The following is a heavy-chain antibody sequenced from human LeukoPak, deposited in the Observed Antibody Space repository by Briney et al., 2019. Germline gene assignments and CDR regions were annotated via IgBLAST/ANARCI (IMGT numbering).Heavy chain of an antibody. CDR3: ARHQNYNWNGVDY. CDR2: IYYSGST. D-gene: IGHD1-20*01. Sequence: SETLSLTCTVSGGSISSGDYYWSWIRQPPGKGLEWIGYIYYSGSTYYNPSLKSRVTISVDTSKNQFSLKLSSVTAADTAVYYCARHQNYNWNGVDYWGQGTLVTVSS. CDR1: GGSISSGDYY. J-gene: IGHJ4*02. V-gene: IGHV4-30-4*08.